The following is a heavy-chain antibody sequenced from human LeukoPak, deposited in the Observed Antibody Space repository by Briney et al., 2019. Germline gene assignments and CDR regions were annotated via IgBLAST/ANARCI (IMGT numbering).Heavy chain of an antibody. Sequence: GGSLRLSCAASGFTFDDYGMSWVRQAPGKGLEWVSGINWNGGSTGYADSVKGRFTISRDNAKNSLYLQMNSLRAEDMALYYCAKDKAVRGDIVGDWFDPWGQGTLVTVSS. V-gene: IGHV3-20*04. CDR3: AKDKAVRGDIVGDWFDP. CDR2: INWNGGST. J-gene: IGHJ5*02. D-gene: IGHD3-10*01. CDR1: GFTFDDYG.